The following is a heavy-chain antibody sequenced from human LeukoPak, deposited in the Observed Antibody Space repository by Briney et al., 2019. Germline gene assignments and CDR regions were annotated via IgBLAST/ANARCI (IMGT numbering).Heavy chain of an antibody. V-gene: IGHV3-23*01. CDR1: GFTFSSYA. CDR2: ISGSGGNT. CDR3: AKDMAAADDYYYGMDV. D-gene: IGHD6-13*01. J-gene: IGHJ6*02. Sequence: GGSLRLSCAPSGFTFSSYAMRCARHAPGKGREWVSAISGSGGNTYYTDSVKGRFTISRDNSKNTLYLQMNSLRAEDTAVYYCAKDMAAADDYYYGMDVWGQGTTVTVSS.